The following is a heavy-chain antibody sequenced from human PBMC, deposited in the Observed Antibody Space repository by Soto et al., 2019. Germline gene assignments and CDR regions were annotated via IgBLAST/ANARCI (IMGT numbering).Heavy chain of an antibody. CDR3: AKDMARSTYYGMDV. V-gene: IGHV3-9*01. CDR1: GFTFDDYA. J-gene: IGHJ6*02. D-gene: IGHD4-17*01. Sequence: LRLSCVASGFTFDDYAMHWVRQAPGKGLEWVSGISWNSGSIGYADSVKGRFTISRDNAKNSLYLQMNSLRAEDTALYYCAKDMARSTYYGMDVWGQGTTVTVSS. CDR2: ISWNSGSI.